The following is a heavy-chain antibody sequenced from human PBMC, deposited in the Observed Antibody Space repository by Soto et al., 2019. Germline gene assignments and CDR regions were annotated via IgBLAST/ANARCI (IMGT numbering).Heavy chain of an antibody. J-gene: IGHJ6*02. CDR3: AADPGIAVAGYYYYYGMDV. D-gene: IGHD6-19*01. CDR2: IVVGSGNT. Sequence: GASVKVSCKASGFTFTSSAVQWVRQARGQRLEWIGWIVVGSGNTNYAQKFQERVTITRDMSTSTAYMELSSLRSEDTAVYYCAADPGIAVAGYYYYYGMDVWGQGTTVTAP. V-gene: IGHV1-58*01. CDR1: GFTFTSSA.